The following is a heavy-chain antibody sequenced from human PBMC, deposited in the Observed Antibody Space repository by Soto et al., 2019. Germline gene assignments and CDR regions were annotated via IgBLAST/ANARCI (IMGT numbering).Heavy chain of an antibody. J-gene: IGHJ4*02. CDR1: GYTFTSYG. CDR3: ARDPNYFGSGSYYNAGFDY. CDR2: ISAYNGNT. V-gene: IGHV1-18*04. Sequence: QVQLVQSGAEVKKPGASVKVSCKASGYTFTSYGISWVRQAPGQGLEWRGWISAYNGNTNYAQKLQGRVTMTTDTSTGTGYMELRSLRSNDTAVYYCARDPNYFGSGSYYNAGFDYWGQGTLLTVSS. D-gene: IGHD3-10*01.